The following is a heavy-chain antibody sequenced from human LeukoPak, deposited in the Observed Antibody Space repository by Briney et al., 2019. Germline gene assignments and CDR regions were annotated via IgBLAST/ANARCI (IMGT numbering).Heavy chain of an antibody. CDR1: GFTVSSNY. Sequence: GGSLRLSCAASGFTVSSNYMSWVRQAPGKGLEWVSVIYSDGSTYYADSVKGRFTISRDNSKNTLYLQMNSLRAEDTAVYYCARVRIHYYDSSGYLDYFDYWGQGTLVTVSS. V-gene: IGHV3-66*01. CDR2: IYSDGST. J-gene: IGHJ4*02. CDR3: ARVRIHYYDSSGYLDYFDY. D-gene: IGHD3-22*01.